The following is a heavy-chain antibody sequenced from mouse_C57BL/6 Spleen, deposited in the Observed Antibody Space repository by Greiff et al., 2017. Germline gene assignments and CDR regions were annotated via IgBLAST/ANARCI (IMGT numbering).Heavy chain of an antibody. CDR2: IYPRDGST. V-gene: IGHV1-85*01. J-gene: IGHJ2*01. CDR3: ARSTTVVRGYFDY. Sequence: VQLQQSGPELVKPGASVKLSCKASGYTFTSYDINWVKQRPGQGLEWIGWIYPRDGSTKYNEKFKGKATLTVDTSSRTAYMELHSLTSEDSAVYFCARSTTVVRGYFDYWGQGTTLTVSS. D-gene: IGHD1-1*01. CDR1: GYTFTSYD.